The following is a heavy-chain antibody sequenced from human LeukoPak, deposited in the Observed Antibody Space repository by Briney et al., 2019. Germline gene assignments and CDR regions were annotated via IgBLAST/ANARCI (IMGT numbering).Heavy chain of an antibody. CDR3: AADRSGAGVSFDP. Sequence: GTSVKVSCKASGFTFTSSAMQWVRQARGQRLEWIVWIVAGSGNTNYAQKFQARVTITRDMSTSTAYMELSSLRSEDTAVYYCAADRSGAGVSFDPWGQGTLVTVSS. CDR1: GFTFTSSA. J-gene: IGHJ5*02. CDR2: IVAGSGNT. D-gene: IGHD3-10*01. V-gene: IGHV1-58*02.